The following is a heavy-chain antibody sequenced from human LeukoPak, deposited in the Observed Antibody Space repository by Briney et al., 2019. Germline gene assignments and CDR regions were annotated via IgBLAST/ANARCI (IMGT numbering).Heavy chain of an antibody. J-gene: IGHJ4*02. D-gene: IGHD6-13*01. CDR1: GGSISSYY. CDR2: IYYSGST. CDR3: ARHGGYSSSWYVDS. V-gene: IGHV4-59*05. Sequence: SETLSLTCTVSGGSISSYYWSWIRQPAGKGLEWIGSIYYSGSTYYNPSLKSRVTISVDTSKNQFSLRLSSVTAADTAVYYCARHGGYSSSWYVDSWGQGTLVTVSS.